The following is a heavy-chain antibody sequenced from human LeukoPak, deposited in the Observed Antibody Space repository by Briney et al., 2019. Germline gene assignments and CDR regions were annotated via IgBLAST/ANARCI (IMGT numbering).Heavy chain of an antibody. CDR2: IYSGGST. J-gene: IGHJ4*02. CDR3: ARVGYSSSWYIDY. D-gene: IGHD6-13*01. V-gene: IGHV3-53*01. CDR1: GFTVSSNY. Sequence: GGSLRLSCAASGFTVSSNYMDWVRQAPGKGLQWVSVIYSGGSTDYADSVKGRFTISRDTSKNTLYLQMNSLRAEDTAVYYCARVGYSSSWYIDYWGQGTLVTVSS.